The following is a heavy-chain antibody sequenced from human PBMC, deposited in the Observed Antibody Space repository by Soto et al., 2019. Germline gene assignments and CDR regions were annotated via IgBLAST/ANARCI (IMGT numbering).Heavy chain of an antibody. D-gene: IGHD6-19*01. Sequence: ASVKVSCKASGYTFFNYGISWVRQAPGQGLEWMGWISAYNGNRNYVGKFQGRATMTTETSTSTAYMELRSLRSDDTAVYYCARDGITLAGSFDYWGQGTLVTVSS. CDR2: ISAYNGNR. CDR1: GYTFFNYG. CDR3: ARDGITLAGSFDY. J-gene: IGHJ4*02. V-gene: IGHV1-18*01.